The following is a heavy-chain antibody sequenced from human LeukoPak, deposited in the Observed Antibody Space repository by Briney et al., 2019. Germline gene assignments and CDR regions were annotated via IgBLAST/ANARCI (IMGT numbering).Heavy chain of an antibody. CDR2: IRYDGSNK. J-gene: IGHJ4*02. D-gene: IGHD2-2*01. CDR1: GFTFSSYG. Sequence: GGSLRLSCTASGFTFSSYGMHWVRQAPGKGLEWVAFIRYDGSNKYYAASVKGRFTISRDNSKNTLYLQMNSLRAEDTAVYYCANMTPYCSSTSCSRDYWGQGTLVTVSS. V-gene: IGHV3-30*02. CDR3: ANMTPYCSSTSCSRDY.